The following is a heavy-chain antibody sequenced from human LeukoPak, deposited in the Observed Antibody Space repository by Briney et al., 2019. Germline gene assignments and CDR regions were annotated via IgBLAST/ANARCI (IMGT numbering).Heavy chain of an antibody. Sequence: GGSLRLSCAASEFTFNKAWMTWVRQAPGKGLEWVGRIKSKSDGGTTDYAAPVKGRFTISRDDSKNTLYLQMNSLKTEDTGVYYCTTGIVGATIYYYYAMDVWGQGTTVTVSS. D-gene: IGHD1-26*01. CDR3: TTGIVGATIYYYYAMDV. V-gene: IGHV3-15*01. J-gene: IGHJ6*02. CDR1: EFTFNKAW. CDR2: IKSKSDGGTT.